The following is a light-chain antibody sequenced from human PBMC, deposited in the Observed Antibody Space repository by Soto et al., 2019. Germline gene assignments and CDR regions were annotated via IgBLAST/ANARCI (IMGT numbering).Light chain of an antibody. CDR1: QSVSSY. V-gene: IGKV3-11*01. Sequence: DIVLTHSPGTLSLSPGERATLSCRASQSVSSYLVWYQQKPGQAPRLLIFGASNRATGIPARFSGSGSGTDFTLTINSLEPDDFAVYYCQQRDSWPITFGQGTRLEIK. CDR2: GAS. J-gene: IGKJ5*01. CDR3: QQRDSWPIT.